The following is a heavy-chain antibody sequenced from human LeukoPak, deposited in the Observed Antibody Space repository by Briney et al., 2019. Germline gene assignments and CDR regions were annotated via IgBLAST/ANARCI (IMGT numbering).Heavy chain of an antibody. V-gene: IGHV3-23*01. CDR1: GLPFSSSA. J-gene: IGHJ4*02. CDR2: ITGNGVTT. Sequence: PGGSLRLSCAASGLPFSSSAMSWVRHTPGNGLEWVSSITGNGVTTYYADSVKGRFTISRDNSKNILFLQMNSLGAEDSASYFCAKERRRVDTSMIRSYYFDSWGQGTPVTVSS. CDR3: AKERRRVDTSMIRSYYFDS. D-gene: IGHD3-16*01.